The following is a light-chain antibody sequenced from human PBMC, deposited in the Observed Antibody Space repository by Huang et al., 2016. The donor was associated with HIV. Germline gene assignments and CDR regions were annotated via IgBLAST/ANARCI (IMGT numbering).Light chain of an antibody. CDR3: QQYYTTPPI. CDR2: WAS. V-gene: IGKV4-1*01. J-gene: IGKJ3*01. Sequence: DIVMTQSPDSLAVSLGERATINCKSSQSFLYSSNNKNYLAWYQQKPGQPPKFLIYWASTREAGVPDRFSGSGSGTDFTLTISSLQAEDVAVYHCQQYYTTPPIFGPGTKVDIK. CDR1: QSFLYSSNNKNY.